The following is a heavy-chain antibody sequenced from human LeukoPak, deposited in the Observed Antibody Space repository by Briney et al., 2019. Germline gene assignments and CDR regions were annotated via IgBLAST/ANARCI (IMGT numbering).Heavy chain of an antibody. V-gene: IGHV3-30*18. Sequence: PGGSLRLSCAASGFTFSSYGMHWVRQAPGKGLEWVAVISYDGSNKYYADSVKGRFTTSRDNSKNTLYLQMNSLRAEDTAVYYCAKEYSSGWYYFDYWGQGTLVTVSS. J-gene: IGHJ4*02. CDR3: AKEYSSGWYYFDY. CDR2: ISYDGSNK. CDR1: GFTFSSYG. D-gene: IGHD6-19*01.